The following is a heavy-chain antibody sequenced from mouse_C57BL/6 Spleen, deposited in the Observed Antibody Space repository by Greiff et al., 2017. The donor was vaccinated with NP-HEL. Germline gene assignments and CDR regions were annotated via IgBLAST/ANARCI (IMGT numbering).Heavy chain of an antibody. V-gene: IGHV1-80*01. CDR2: IYPGDGDT. CDR3: ARFEPIDYYAMDY. D-gene: IGHD6-5*01. Sequence: QVHVKQSGAELVKPGASVKISCKASGYAFSSYWMNWVKQRPGKGLEWIGQIYPGDGDTNYNGKFKGKATLTADNSSSTAYMLLSSLTSEDSAVYFCARFEPIDYYAMDYWGQGTSVTVSS. J-gene: IGHJ4*01. CDR1: GYAFSSYW.